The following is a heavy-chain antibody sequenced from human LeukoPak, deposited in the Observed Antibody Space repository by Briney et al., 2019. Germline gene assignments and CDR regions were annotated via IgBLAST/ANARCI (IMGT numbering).Heavy chain of an antibody. V-gene: IGHV4-34*01. D-gene: IGHD2-2*02. Sequence: SETLSLTCAVYGGSFSGYYWSWIRQPPGKGLEWIGEINHSRSTNYNPALKSRVTISVDTSKNQFSLKLSSVTAADTAVYYCARWVVPAAIDYWGQGTLVTVSS. CDR1: GGSFSGYY. CDR3: ARWVVPAAIDY. CDR2: INHSRST. J-gene: IGHJ4*02.